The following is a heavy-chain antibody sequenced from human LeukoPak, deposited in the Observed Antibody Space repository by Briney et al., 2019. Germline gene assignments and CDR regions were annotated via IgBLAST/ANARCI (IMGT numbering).Heavy chain of an antibody. V-gene: IGHV1-2*02. CDR2: INPNSGGT. D-gene: IGHD6-19*01. J-gene: IGHJ3*02. CDR1: GYTFTGYY. Sequence: ASVKVSCKASGYTFTGYYMHWVRQAPGQGLEWMGWINPNSGGTNYAQKFQGRVTMTEDTSTDTAYMELSSLRSEDTAVYYCATVGHSSGWSFVGAFDIWGQGTMVTVSS. CDR3: ATVGHSSGWSFVGAFDI.